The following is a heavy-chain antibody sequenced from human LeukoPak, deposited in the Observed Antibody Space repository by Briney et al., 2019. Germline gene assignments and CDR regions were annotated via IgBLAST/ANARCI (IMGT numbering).Heavy chain of an antibody. Sequence: ASVKVSCKASGGTLSSYAISWVRQAPGQGLEWMGGIIPIFGTANYAQKFQGRVTITADESTSTAYMELSSLRSEDTAVYYCARGYCSSTSCYAFDIWGQGTMVTVSS. D-gene: IGHD2-2*01. CDR2: IIPIFGTA. V-gene: IGHV1-69*01. J-gene: IGHJ3*02. CDR3: ARGYCSSTSCYAFDI. CDR1: GGTLSSYA.